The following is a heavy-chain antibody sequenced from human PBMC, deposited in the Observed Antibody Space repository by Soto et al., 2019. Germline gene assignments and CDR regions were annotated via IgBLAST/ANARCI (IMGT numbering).Heavy chain of an antibody. CDR1: GFTFSSHA. CDR3: AKRPFTSSGSFDY. J-gene: IGHJ4*02. Sequence: SGGSLRLSCTASGFTFSSHAMTWVRQAPGKGLEWVSGLSDSGDSIYYADSVKGRFTIYRDNSMNTLYLQMNTLRVEDTAVYYCAKRPFTSSGSFDYWGQGTLVTVSS. CDR2: LSDSGDSI. D-gene: IGHD6-19*01. V-gene: IGHV3-23*01.